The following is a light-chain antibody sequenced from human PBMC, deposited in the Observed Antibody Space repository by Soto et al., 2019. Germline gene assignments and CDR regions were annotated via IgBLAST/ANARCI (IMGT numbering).Light chain of an antibody. CDR2: EAS. Sequence: DIQMTQSPSTLSASVGDKVTITCRASHSIGKRLAWYQQKAGLAPEVLFYEASNLEDGVSSRFSGSGSGIEFTLTIRSLQPDDFATYYCQQYDSSWTFGQGTKVEIK. J-gene: IGKJ1*01. CDR1: HSIGKR. CDR3: QQYDSSWT. V-gene: IGKV1-5*03.